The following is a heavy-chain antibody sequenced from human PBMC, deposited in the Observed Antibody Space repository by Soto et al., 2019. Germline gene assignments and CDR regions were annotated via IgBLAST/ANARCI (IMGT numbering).Heavy chain of an antibody. CDR2: MNPNSGNT. J-gene: IGHJ5*02. V-gene: IGHV1-8*02. Sequence: ASVKFSCKASGYTFTSCYMHWVRQAPGQGLEWMGWMNPNSGNTGFAQKFQDRVTMTRNTSISTAYMELSSLRSEDTAVYYCARGQVPHKGHWFDPWGQGTLVTVSS. CDR3: ARGQVPHKGHWFDP. CDR1: GYTFTSCY.